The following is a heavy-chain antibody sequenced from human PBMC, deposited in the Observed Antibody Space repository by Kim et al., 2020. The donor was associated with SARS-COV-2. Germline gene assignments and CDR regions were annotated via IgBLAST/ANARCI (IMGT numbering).Heavy chain of an antibody. Sequence: ASVKVSCKASGYTFSSNAMNWVRQAPGQGLEWMGWINTHTGNPTYVQGFTGRFVFSLDTSVNTAYLQINSLEAEDTAVYYCARSVFWSGYWTFDYWGQGTPGTLSS. D-gene: IGHD3-3*01. V-gene: IGHV7-4-1*02. CDR2: INTHTGNP. CDR1: GYTFSSNA. CDR3: ARSVFWSGYWTFDY. J-gene: IGHJ4*02.